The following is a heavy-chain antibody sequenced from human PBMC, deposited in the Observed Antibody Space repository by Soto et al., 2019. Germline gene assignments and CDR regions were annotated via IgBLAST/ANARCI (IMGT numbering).Heavy chain of an antibody. Sequence: QVQLVQSGAEVKKPGASVKVSCKASGYTFTSYGISWVRQAPGQGLEWMGWISAYNGNTNYAQKLQGRVTMTTDTSTSTAYMELRSLRSDDTAVYYCAREIWGMRYYYDSSGSNTKGYFDYWGQGTLVTVSS. CDR2: ISAYNGNT. CDR1: GYTFTSYG. J-gene: IGHJ4*02. D-gene: IGHD3-22*01. V-gene: IGHV1-18*01. CDR3: AREIWGMRYYYDSSGSNTKGYFDY.